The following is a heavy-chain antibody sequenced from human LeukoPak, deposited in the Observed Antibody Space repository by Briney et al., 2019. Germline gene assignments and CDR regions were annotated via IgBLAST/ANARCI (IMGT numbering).Heavy chain of an antibody. CDR2: IYYSGST. D-gene: IGHD2-2*01. Sequence: SETLSLTCTVSGGSISSYYWSWIRQPPGKGLEWIGYIYYSGSTNYNPSPKSRVTISVDTSKNQFSLKLSSVTAADTAVYYCVRDSASSTSAYFDYWGQGTLVTVSS. CDR1: GGSISSYY. J-gene: IGHJ4*02. V-gene: IGHV4-59*01. CDR3: VRDSASSTSAYFDY.